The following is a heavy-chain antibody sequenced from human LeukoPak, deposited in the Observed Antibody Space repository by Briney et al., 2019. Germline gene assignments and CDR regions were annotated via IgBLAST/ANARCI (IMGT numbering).Heavy chain of an antibody. D-gene: IGHD2-2*01. CDR1: GFTFSSYE. CDR2: ISSSGSTI. J-gene: IGHJ5*02. Sequence: PSGGSLRLSCAASGFTFSSYEMNWVPQPPGKGLEWVSYISSSGSTIYYADSVKGRFTISRDNAKNSLYLQMNSLRAEDTAVYYCARAHHPDIVVVPAAMPAWFDPWGQGTLVTVSS. CDR3: ARAHHPDIVVVPAAMPAWFDP. V-gene: IGHV3-48*03.